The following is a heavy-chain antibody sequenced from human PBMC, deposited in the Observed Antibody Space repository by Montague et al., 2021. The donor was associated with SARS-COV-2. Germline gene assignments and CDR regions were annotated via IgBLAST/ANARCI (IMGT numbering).Heavy chain of an antibody. CDR2: TYYRSKWYN. CDR1: GDSVSSNSAA. D-gene: IGHD5-12*01. J-gene: IGHJ6*02. V-gene: IGHV6-1*01. CDR3: ARQPLGYDFVYHYYGMDV. Sequence: CAISGDSVSSNSAAWNWIRQSPSKGLEWLGRTYYRSKWYNDYAVSVKSRITINPDTSKNQFSLQLNSVTPEDTAVYYCARQPLGYDFVYHYYGMDVWGQGTTVTVSS.